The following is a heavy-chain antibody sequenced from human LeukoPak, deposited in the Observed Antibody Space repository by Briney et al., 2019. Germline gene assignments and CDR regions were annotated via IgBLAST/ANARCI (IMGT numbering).Heavy chain of an antibody. Sequence: SETLSLTCTVSGGSISSYYWSWIRQPPGKGLEWIGYIYYSGSTNYNPSLKSRVTISVDTSKNQFSLKLSSVTAADTAVYYCARDYGSGFDYWGQGTLVTVSS. D-gene: IGHD3-10*01. V-gene: IGHV4-59*01. J-gene: IGHJ4*02. CDR3: ARDYGSGFDY. CDR2: IYYSGST. CDR1: GGSISSYY.